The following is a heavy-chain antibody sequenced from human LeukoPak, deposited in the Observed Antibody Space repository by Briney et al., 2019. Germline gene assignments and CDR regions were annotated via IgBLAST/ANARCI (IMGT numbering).Heavy chain of an antibody. CDR3: ARVLEPGHCFDY. D-gene: IGHD1-1*01. CDR2: ISSSGTYI. Sequence: GGPLRLSCAASGFTFSSYSINWVRQAPGKGLEWVSSISSSGTYIYYADSVKGRFTISRDNAKNSLYLQMNSLRAEDSAVYYCARVLEPGHCFDYWGQGALVTVSS. J-gene: IGHJ4*02. V-gene: IGHV3-21*01. CDR1: GFTFSSYS.